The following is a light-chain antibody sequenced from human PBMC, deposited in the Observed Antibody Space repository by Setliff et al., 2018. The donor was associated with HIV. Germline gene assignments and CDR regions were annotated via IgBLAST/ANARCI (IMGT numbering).Light chain of an antibody. V-gene: IGLV3-1*01. CDR2: QDS. Sequence: SYELTQPPSVSVSPGQTASVTCSGHKLGDRYVSWYQQKPGQSPVLVMYQDSKRPSAIPERFSGSNSGDRATLTISGTQPVDGADYYCQAWDSRTVVLGGGT. CDR3: QAWDSRTVV. CDR1: KLGDRY. J-gene: IGLJ2*01.